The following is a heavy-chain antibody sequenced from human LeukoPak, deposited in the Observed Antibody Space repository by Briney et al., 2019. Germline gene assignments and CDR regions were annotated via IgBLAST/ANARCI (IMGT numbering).Heavy chain of an antibody. CDR3: GKVFVPLRYFAGLEGLDNYFDY. V-gene: IGHV3-23*01. D-gene: IGHD3-9*01. Sequence: GGSLRLSCAASGFTFSSYAMSWVRQAPGKGLEWVSAISGSGGSTYYADSVKGRFTISRDNSKNTLYLQMNSLRAEDTAVYYCGKVFVPLRYFAGLEGLDNYFDYWAQGTLVNVP. CDR1: GFTFSSYA. CDR2: ISGSGGST. J-gene: IGHJ4*02.